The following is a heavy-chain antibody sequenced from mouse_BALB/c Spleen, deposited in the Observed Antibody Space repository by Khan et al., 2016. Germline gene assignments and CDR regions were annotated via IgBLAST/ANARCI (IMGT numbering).Heavy chain of an antibody. CDR2: IWGDGST. CDR3: ASYYEYDGGFAY. V-gene: IGHV2-6-7*01. CDR1: GFSLTGFP. J-gene: IGHJ3*01. D-gene: IGHD2-4*01. Sequence: VQLQESGPGLVAPSQSLSITCTVSGFSLTGFPVNWVRQPPGKGLEWLGVIWGDGSTDYDSALKSRLSISKDDSTSQVFLKMNSLQTDDTARYYCASYYEYDGGFAYWGQGTLVTVSA.